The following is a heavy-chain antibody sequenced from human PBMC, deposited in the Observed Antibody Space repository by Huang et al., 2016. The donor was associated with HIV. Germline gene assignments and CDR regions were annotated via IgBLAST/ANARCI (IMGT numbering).Heavy chain of an antibody. J-gene: IGHJ6*02. CDR1: GDTVNTYA. CDR2: NIPVTRKP. D-gene: IGHD1-20*01. V-gene: IGHV1-69*01. CDR3: AREGGLTGTLGSMDV. Sequence: QMRLVQSGAEVKKPGSSGKVSCEASGDTVNTYAFNWVRQAPGQGCAWVGVNIPVTRKPNYAQKFQGRVTITADESTTTVYLELSSLRYEDTAMYYCAREGGLTGTLGSMDVWGQGTAVAVSS.